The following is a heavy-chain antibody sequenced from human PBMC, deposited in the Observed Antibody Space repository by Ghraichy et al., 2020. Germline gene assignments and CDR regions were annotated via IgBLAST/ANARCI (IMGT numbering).Heavy chain of an antibody. D-gene: IGHD6-19*01. CDR1: GYSFTGYY. V-gene: IGHV1-2*02. J-gene: IGHJ4*02. CDR2: INPNSGGT. Sequence: VKVSCKASGYSFTGYYMHWVRQAPGQGLEWMGWINPNSGGTNYAQKFQGRVTMTRDTSISTAYMELSRLRSDDTAVYYCARDLRGVPAVAGTGYWGQGTLVIVSS. CDR3: ARDLRGVPAVAGTGY.